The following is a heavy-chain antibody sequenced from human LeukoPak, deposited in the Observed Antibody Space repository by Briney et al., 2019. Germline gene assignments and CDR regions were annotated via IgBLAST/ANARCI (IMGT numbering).Heavy chain of an antibody. CDR1: GGSISISSYY. CDR2: IYYSGST. Sequence: SETLSLTCTVSGGSISISSYYWGWIRQPPGKGLEWIGSIYYSGSTYYNPSLKSRVTISVDTSKNQFSLKLSSVTAADTAVYYCARRSDSRYLYYFDYWGQGTLVTVSS. CDR3: ARRSDSRYLYYFDY. V-gene: IGHV4-39*01. J-gene: IGHJ4*02. D-gene: IGHD2-15*01.